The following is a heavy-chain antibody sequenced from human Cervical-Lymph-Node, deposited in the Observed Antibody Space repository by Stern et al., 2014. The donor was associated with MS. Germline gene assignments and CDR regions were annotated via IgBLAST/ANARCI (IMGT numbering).Heavy chain of an antibody. CDR3: AKGSRIVGSTEFDS. V-gene: IGHV3-23*04. Sequence: EVQLVESGGGLAQPGGSLRLSCAGSGFTFSDYAMSWVRQGPGKGLAWVSGISGSGGCPHYAASVQGRIHIFSDKSMDTMYLQMSSLRVDDTALYYCAKGSRIVGSTEFDSWGQGTLVTVSS. CDR2: ISGSGGCP. D-gene: IGHD1-26*01. CDR1: GFTFSDYA. J-gene: IGHJ4*02.